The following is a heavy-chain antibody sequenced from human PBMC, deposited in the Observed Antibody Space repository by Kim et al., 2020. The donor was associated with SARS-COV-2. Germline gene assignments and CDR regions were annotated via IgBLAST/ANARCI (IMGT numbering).Heavy chain of an antibody. Sequence: ASVKVSCKASGYTFTSYGISWVRQAPGQGLEWMGWISAYNGNTNYAQKLQGRVTMTTDTSTSTAYMELRSLRSDDTAVYYCARDLGVVIVDYYYYYGMDVWGQGTTVTVSS. J-gene: IGHJ6*02. V-gene: IGHV1-18*01. CDR1: GYTFTSYG. D-gene: IGHD3-3*01. CDR2: ISAYNGNT. CDR3: ARDLGVVIVDYYYYYGMDV.